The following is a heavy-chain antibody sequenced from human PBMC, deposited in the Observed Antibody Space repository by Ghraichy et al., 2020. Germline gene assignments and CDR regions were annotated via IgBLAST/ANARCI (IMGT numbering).Heavy chain of an antibody. D-gene: IGHD6-13*01. J-gene: IGHJ6*02. Sequence: GSLRLSCAASGFTFSSYGMHWVRQAPGKGLEWVAVIWYDGSNKYYADSLKGRFTISRDNSNNTLYLQMNSLRAEDTAVYYCARVGRQQLLPSGMDVWGQATTVTVS. CDR1: GFTFSSYG. CDR3: ARVGRQQLLPSGMDV. CDR2: IWYDGSNK. V-gene: IGHV3-33*08.